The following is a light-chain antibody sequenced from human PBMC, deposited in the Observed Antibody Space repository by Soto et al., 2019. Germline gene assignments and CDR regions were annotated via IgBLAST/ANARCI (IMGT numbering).Light chain of an antibody. CDR3: QQYGSSPWT. J-gene: IGKJ1*01. CDR1: QSVSSSF. V-gene: IGKV3-20*01. CDR2: GAS. Sequence: EIVLTQSPGTLSLSPGERATLSCRASQSVSSSFLAWYQQKHGQAPRLLIYGASSRATGIPDRFSGSGSGTDFTVTISGLEPADFAVYYCQQYGSSPWTFGQGTKEEIK.